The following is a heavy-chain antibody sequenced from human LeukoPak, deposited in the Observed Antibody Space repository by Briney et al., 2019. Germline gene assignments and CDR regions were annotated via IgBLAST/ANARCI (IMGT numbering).Heavy chain of an antibody. CDR2: FDPEDGET. CDR3: ATDRPCSGGSCYYYYGMDV. D-gene: IGHD2-15*01. CDR1: GYTLTELS. V-gene: IGHV1-24*01. J-gene: IGHJ6*02. Sequence: ASVKVSCKVSGYTLTELSMHWVRQAPGKGLEWMGGFDPEDGETIYAQKFQGRVTMTEDTSTDTAYMELSSLRSEDTAVYYCATDRPCSGGSCYYYYGMDVWGQGTTVTVSS.